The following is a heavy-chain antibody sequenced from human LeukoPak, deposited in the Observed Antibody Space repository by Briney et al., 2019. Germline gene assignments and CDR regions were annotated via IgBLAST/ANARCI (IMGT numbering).Heavy chain of an antibody. Sequence: PSETLSLTCTVSGGSISSSSYYWGWIRQPPGKGLEWVSVIYSGGDTYYADSVKGRFTISRDNSKNTLSLQMNSLRAEDTAVYYCARSINQGSSSGYWGQGTLVTVSS. CDR3: ARSINQGSSSGY. D-gene: IGHD6-6*01. CDR1: GGSISSSSYY. J-gene: IGHJ4*02. V-gene: IGHV3-53*01. CDR2: IYSGGDT.